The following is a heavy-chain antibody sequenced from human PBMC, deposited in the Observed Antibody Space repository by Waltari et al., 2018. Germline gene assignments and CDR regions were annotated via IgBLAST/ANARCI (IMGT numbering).Heavy chain of an antibody. V-gene: IGHV4-39*01. CDR3: ARHWKKSGYRFDP. J-gene: IGHJ5*02. CDR1: GGSISRSSYY. D-gene: IGHD5-12*01. CDR2: IYYSVST. Sequence: QLQLQESGPGLVKPSATLSLTCTVSGGSISRSSYYWGWIRQSPGKGLEWIGSIYYSVSTDYNPTLESRVTISGDTSKNQFSLKLSSVTAADTAVYYCARHWKKSGYRFDPWGQGTLVTVSS.